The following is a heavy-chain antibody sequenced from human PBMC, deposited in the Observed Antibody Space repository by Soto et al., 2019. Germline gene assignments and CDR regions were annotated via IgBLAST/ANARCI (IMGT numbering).Heavy chain of an antibody. CDR2: IIPISGTT. J-gene: IGHJ6*02. Sequence: SVKVSCKASGGTFSTHAIIWVRQAPGHGLEWMGGIIPISGTTYYTQKFQGRVTITADEPTSTAFMELSSLKSDDTAVFYCARGYCSGGSCYSGMDVWGQGTMVTVSS. D-gene: IGHD2-15*01. V-gene: IGHV1-69*13. CDR3: ARGYCSGGSCYSGMDV. CDR1: GGTFSTHA.